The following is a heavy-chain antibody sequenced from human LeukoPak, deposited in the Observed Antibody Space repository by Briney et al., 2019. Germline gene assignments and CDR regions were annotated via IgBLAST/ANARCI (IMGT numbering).Heavy chain of an antibody. D-gene: IGHD3-9*01. Sequence: ASVKVSCKASGYTFTGYYMHWVRQAPGQGLEWMGRINPNSGGTNYAQKFQGRVTMTRDTSISTAYMELSRLRSDDTAVYYCARSWDDRGYFDYWGQGTLVTVSS. J-gene: IGHJ4*02. CDR1: GYTFTGYY. CDR2: INPNSGGT. CDR3: ARSWDDRGYFDY. V-gene: IGHV1-2*06.